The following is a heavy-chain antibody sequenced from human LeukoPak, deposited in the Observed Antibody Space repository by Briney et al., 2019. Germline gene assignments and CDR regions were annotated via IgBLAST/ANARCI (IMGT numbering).Heavy chain of an antibody. CDR2: ISGDGGSI. V-gene: IGHV3-43*02. J-gene: IGHJ4*02. CDR1: GFTFDDYA. D-gene: IGHD6-13*01. CDR3: AKEDYSSSWYALDY. Sequence: GGSLRLSCAASGFTFDDYAIYWVRQGPGKGLEWVSLISGDGGSIYYADSVKGRFTISRDNSKNSLYLQMNSLRTEDTALYYCAKEDYSSSWYALDYWGQRTLVTVSS.